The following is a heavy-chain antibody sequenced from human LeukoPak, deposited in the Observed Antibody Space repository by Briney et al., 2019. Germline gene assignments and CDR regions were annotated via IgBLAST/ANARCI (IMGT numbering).Heavy chain of an antibody. CDR1: RFTFSNYG. Sequence: GGSLRLSCAASRFTFSNYGMSWVRQAPGKGLEWVSAISGSGGSTYYADSVKGRFTISRDNSKNTLYLQMNSLRAEDTAVYYCARASSGYIRDAFDIWGQGTMVTVSS. J-gene: IGHJ3*02. V-gene: IGHV3-23*01. CDR3: ARASSGYIRDAFDI. CDR2: ISGSGGST. D-gene: IGHD3-22*01.